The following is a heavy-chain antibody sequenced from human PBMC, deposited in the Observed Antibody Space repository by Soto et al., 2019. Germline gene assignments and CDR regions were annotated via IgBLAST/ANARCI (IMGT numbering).Heavy chain of an antibody. Sequence: QVHLHESGPGLVKPSETLSLTCTVPGGSISDIYYWTWIRQPPGKGLEWMGDGYSIGISNYNPSLGSRVTMSVDTAKNQFSLKVTSVTAADTAIYYGARGILVTIYENPLYYGQRMDVWGEGTTVTVSP. J-gene: IGHJ6*01. CDR1: GGSISDIYY. CDR2: GYSIGIS. V-gene: IGHV4-59*01. CDR3: ARGILVTIYENPLYYGQRMDV. D-gene: IGHD2-15*01.